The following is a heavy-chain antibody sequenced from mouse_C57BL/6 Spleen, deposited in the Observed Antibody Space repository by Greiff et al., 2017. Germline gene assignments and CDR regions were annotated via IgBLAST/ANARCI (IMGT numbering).Heavy chain of an antibody. D-gene: IGHD1-1*01. Sequence: VKLMESGAELVQPGASVKLSCKASGYTFTEYTIHWVKQRSGQGLEWIGWFYAGSGSIKYNEKFKVKATLTADKSSSTVYMELSRLTSEDSAVYFCARHEEGYYGSSYYWYFDVWGTGTTVTVSS. CDR2: FYAGSGSI. V-gene: IGHV1-62-2*01. CDR1: GYTFTEYT. J-gene: IGHJ1*03. CDR3: ARHEEGYYGSSYYWYFDV.